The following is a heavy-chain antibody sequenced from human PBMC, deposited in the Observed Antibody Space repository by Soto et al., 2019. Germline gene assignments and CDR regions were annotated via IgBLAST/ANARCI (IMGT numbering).Heavy chain of an antibody. V-gene: IGHV4-34*01. D-gene: IGHD6-19*01. CDR3: ASLAVAGMDAFDI. CDR2: INHSGST. J-gene: IGHJ3*02. Sequence: SETLSLTCAVYGGSFSGYYWSWIRQPPGKGLEWIGEINHSGSTNYNPSLKSRVTISVDTSKNQFSLKRSSVTAADTAVYYCASLAVAGMDAFDIWGQGTMVTVSS. CDR1: GGSFSGYY.